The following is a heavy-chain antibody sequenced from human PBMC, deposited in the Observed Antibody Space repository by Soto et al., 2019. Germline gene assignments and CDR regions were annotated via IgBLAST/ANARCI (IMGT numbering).Heavy chain of an antibody. CDR1: GGTFSTYS. D-gene: IGHD1-26*01. V-gene: IGHV1-69*06. Sequence: QVQLVQSGAEVKKPGSSVKVSCKTSGGTFSTYSIVWVRQAPGEGLEWMGGIIPIFGTANYAQKFQDRVTITAAKSTNTAFMELSSLKSEDTAMYYCASSSGNNYGVGTNYYFDYWGQGTLVTVSS. J-gene: IGHJ4*02. CDR3: ASSSGNNYGVGTNYYFDY. CDR2: IIPIFGTA.